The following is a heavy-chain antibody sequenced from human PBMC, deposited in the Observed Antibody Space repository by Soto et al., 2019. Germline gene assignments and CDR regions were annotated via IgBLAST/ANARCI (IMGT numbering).Heavy chain of an antibody. Sequence: PGGSLRLSCAASGFTFSDHYMDWVRQAPGKGLEWVGRTRNKAKSYTTEYAASVKGRFTISRDDSENSLYLQMNSLKTEDTAVYYCARASGSSYTDFDYWGQGTLVTVSS. CDR1: GFTFSDHY. V-gene: IGHV3-72*01. D-gene: IGHD3-3*01. J-gene: IGHJ4*02. CDR2: TRNKAKSYTT. CDR3: ARASGSSYTDFDY.